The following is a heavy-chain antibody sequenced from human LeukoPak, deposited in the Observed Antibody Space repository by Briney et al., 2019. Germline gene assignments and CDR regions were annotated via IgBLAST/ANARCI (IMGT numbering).Heavy chain of an antibody. CDR3: ARWQDYYGSGSYYNGEKYFDY. D-gene: IGHD3-10*01. V-gene: IGHV1-18*01. J-gene: IGHJ4*02. Sequence: ASVKVSCKASGYTFTSYGISWVRQAPGQGLEWMGWISAYNGNTNYAQKLQGRVTMTTGTSTSTAYMELRSLRSDDTAVYYCARWQDYYGSGSYYNGEKYFDYWGQGTLVTVSS. CDR2: ISAYNGNT. CDR1: GYTFTSYG.